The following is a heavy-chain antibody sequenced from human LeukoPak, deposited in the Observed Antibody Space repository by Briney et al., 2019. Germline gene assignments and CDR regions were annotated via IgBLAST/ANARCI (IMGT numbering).Heavy chain of an antibody. CDR3: ARADLGYCSSTSCYEDDAFDI. CDR1: GGFFSGYY. Sequence: PSETLSLTCAVYGGFFSGYYWSWIRQPPGKGLEWIGEINHSGSTNYNPSLKSRVTISVDTSKNQFSLKLSSVTAADTAVYYCARADLGYCSSTSCYEDDAFDIWGQGTMVTVSS. D-gene: IGHD2-2*01. CDR2: INHSGST. J-gene: IGHJ3*02. V-gene: IGHV4-34*01.